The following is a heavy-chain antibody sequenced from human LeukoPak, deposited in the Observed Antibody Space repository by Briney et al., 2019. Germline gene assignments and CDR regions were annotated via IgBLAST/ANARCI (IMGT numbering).Heavy chain of an antibody. V-gene: IGHV1-69*13. Sequence: GASVKVSCKASGGTFSSYAISWVRQAPGQGLEWMGGIIPIFGTANYAQKFQGRVTITADESTSTAYMELSSLRSEDTAVYYCARRVRDFWSGYTNYYYMDVWGKGTTVTVSS. CDR1: GGTFSSYA. CDR2: IIPIFGTA. D-gene: IGHD3-3*01. CDR3: ARRVRDFWSGYTNYYYMDV. J-gene: IGHJ6*03.